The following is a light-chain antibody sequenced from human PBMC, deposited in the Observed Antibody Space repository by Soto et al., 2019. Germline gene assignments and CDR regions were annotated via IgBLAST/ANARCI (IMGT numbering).Light chain of an antibody. J-gene: IGKJ4*01. CDR1: QSVSSN. Sequence: EIVMTQSPATLSVSPGERATLSCRTSQSVSSNLAWYQQEPGQPPRLLIYDASTRATGIPARFGGSGSGTEFTLPISSLQSEDFAVYYCQQYNNWPPLTFGGGTKVEIK. V-gene: IGKV3-15*01. CDR3: QQYNNWPPLT. CDR2: DAS.